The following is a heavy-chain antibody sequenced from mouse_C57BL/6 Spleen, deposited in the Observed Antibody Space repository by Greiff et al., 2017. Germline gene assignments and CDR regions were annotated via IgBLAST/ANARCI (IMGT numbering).Heavy chain of an antibody. V-gene: IGHV1-80*01. CDR3: ARSGYGSSYWYFDV. Sequence: QVQLQQSGAELVKPGASVKISCKASGYAFSSYWMNWVKQRPGKGLEWIGQIYPGDGDTNYNGKFKGKATLTADKSSSTAYMQLSSLTSEDSAVYFGARSGYGSSYWYFDVWGTGTTVTVSS. CDR1: GYAFSSYW. D-gene: IGHD1-1*01. CDR2: IYPGDGDT. J-gene: IGHJ1*03.